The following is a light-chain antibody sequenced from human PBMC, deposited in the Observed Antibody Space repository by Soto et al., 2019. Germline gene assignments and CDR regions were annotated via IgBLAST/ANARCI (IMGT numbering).Light chain of an antibody. CDR3: QQANSFPLT. V-gene: IGKV1-12*01. CDR2: SAS. CDR1: QGISNW. J-gene: IGKJ4*01. Sequence: DVQMTQSPSSVSASVGDRVTIACRASQGISNWLGWYQQKPGQAPKLLIYSASSLQSGVPSRISGSGSGTEFRLTISSLQPEDFATYYWQQANSFPLTFGGGTKVEIK.